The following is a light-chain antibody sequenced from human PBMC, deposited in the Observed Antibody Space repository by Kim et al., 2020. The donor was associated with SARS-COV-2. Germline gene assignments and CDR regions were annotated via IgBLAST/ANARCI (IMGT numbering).Light chain of an antibody. CDR1: ILSNQY. Sequence: SYELTQPPSLSVSPGQTARITCSGDILSNQYSYWYQQKPGQAPLLLISTDSERPSGIPERFSGSSSGTTVTLTISGVQAEDEADYYCQSADNSAIYVFGTGTQLTVL. CDR3: QSADNSAIYV. V-gene: IGLV3-25*03. CDR2: TDS. J-gene: IGLJ1*01.